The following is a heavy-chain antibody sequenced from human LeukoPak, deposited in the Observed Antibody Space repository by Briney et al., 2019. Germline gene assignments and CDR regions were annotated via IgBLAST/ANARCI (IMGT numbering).Heavy chain of an antibody. V-gene: IGHV1-24*01. CDR3: ATAAGYSSSWDNNWFDP. CDR2: FDPEDGET. D-gene: IGHD6-13*01. CDR1: GYTLTELS. J-gene: IGHJ5*02. Sequence: SVKVSCKVSGYTLTELSMHWVRQAPGKGLEWMGGFDPEDGETIYAQKFQGRVTMTEDTSTDTAYMELSSLRSEDTAVYYCATAAGYSSSWDNNWFDPWGQGTLVTVSS.